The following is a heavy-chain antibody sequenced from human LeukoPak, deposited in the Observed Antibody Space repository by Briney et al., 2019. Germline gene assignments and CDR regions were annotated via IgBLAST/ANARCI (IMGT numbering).Heavy chain of an antibody. V-gene: IGHV3-30*02. D-gene: IGHD3-3*01. J-gene: IGHJ4*02. CDR3: ARDRGRITIFGPFDY. CDR2: IRYDGSNK. CDR1: GFTFSSYG. Sequence: GGSLRLSCAASGFTFSSYGMHWVRQAPGKGLEWVAFIRYDGSNKYYADSVKGRFTISRDNSKNTLYLQMNSLRAEDTAVYYCARDRGRITIFGPFDYWGQGTLVTVSS.